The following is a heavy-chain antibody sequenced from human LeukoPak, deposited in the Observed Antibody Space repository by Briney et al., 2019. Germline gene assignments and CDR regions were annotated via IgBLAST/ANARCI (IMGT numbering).Heavy chain of an antibody. D-gene: IGHD3-22*01. V-gene: IGHV3-48*03. Sequence: PGGSLRLSCAASGFPFRSYKMNWVRQAPGKGLEWVSFIDSGGATIYYADPVKGRFTVSRDNAKNSLYLQMNSLSAEDTAVYYCATTNYFDSSDYYFPFDYWGQGTLVTVSS. CDR2: IDSGGATI. CDR1: GFPFRSYK. J-gene: IGHJ4*02. CDR3: ATTNYFDSSDYYFPFDY.